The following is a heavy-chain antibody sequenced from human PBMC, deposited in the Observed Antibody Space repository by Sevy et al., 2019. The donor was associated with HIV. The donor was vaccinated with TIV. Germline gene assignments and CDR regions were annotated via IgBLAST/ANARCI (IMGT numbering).Heavy chain of an antibody. D-gene: IGHD2-15*01. CDR1: GFTSSSYA. Sequence: GGSLRLSCAASGFTSSSYAMHWVRQAPGKGLEWVAVISYDGSNKYYADSVKGRFTISRDNSKNTLYLQMNSLRAEDTAVYYCAREDFVFGNYYGMDVWGQGTTVTVSS. J-gene: IGHJ6*02. V-gene: IGHV3-30-3*01. CDR2: ISYDGSNK. CDR3: AREDFVFGNYYGMDV.